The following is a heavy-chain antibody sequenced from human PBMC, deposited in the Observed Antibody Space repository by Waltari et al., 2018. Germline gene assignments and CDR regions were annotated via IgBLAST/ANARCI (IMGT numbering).Heavy chain of an antibody. V-gene: IGHV4-4*02. D-gene: IGHD2-15*01. CDR3: VRDRGRGLYLDS. CDR1: GDSMRSTYF. Sequence: KLQESGPGLVKPSGTLSLTCGVSGDSMRSTYFWSWVRQSPGKGLEWVGQVRGEGRTTYTPSFARRVTVSLDTYNTQFSLMVTSATAADTAVYYCVRDRGRGLYLDSWGPGTLVTVSP. J-gene: IGHJ4*02. CDR2: VRGEGRT.